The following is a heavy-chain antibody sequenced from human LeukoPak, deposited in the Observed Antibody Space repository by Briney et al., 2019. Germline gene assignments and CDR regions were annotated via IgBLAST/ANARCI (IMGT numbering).Heavy chain of an antibody. CDR2: ISSSSSYI. CDR1: GFTFSSYS. D-gene: IGHD5-18*01. Sequence: GGSLRLSCAASGFTFSSYSMNWVRQAPGKGLEWVSSISSSSSYIYYADSVKGRFTISRDNAKNSLYLQMNSLRAEDTAVYYCARVGRQYSFKVCYFDYWGQGTRVTVSS. CDR3: ARVGRQYSFKVCYFDY. V-gene: IGHV3-21*01. J-gene: IGHJ4*02.